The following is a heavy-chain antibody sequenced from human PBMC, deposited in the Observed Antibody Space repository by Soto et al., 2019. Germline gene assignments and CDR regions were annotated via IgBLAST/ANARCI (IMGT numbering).Heavy chain of an antibody. Sequence: TSETLSLTCTVSGGSISSGDYYWSWIRQPPGKGLEWIGYIYYSGSTYYNPSLKSRVTISVDTSKNQFSLKLSSVTAADTAVYYCARGVVASNSISRPFDPWGQGTLVT. D-gene: IGHD2-15*01. CDR3: ARGVVASNSISRPFDP. V-gene: IGHV4-30-4*01. CDR2: IYYSGST. CDR1: GGSISSGDYY. J-gene: IGHJ5*02.